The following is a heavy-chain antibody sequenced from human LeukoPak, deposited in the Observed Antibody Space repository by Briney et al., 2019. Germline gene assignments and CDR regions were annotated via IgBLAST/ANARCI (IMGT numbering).Heavy chain of an antibody. CDR3: EREWFGESN. Sequence: GGSLRLSCEPPGFTFSSSNMNWFRKSQGGGLEWVALTSYDGTKTYYGESVKGRFTVSRDNSKNMLFLRMNSLSAEDTAIYYCEREWFGESNWGQGARVTVSS. D-gene: IGHD3-10*01. CDR2: TSYDGTKT. J-gene: IGHJ4*02. V-gene: IGHV3-30*04. CDR1: GFTFSSSN.